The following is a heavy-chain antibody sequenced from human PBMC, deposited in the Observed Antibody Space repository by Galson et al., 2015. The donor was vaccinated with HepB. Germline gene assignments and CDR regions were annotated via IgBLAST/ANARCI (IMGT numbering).Heavy chain of an antibody. V-gene: IGHV3-23*01. D-gene: IGHD3-3*01. Sequence: SLRLFCAASGFIFSNYAMSWVRQAPGKGLEWVSSINGGGDTKYYADSVKGRFTISRENSKNTVYLQMNSLRAEDTAVYYCAKLYYDFWRNYPKYFDYWGQGTLVTVSS. CDR3: AKLYYDFWRNYPKYFDY. CDR2: INGGGDTK. CDR1: GFIFSNYA. J-gene: IGHJ4*02.